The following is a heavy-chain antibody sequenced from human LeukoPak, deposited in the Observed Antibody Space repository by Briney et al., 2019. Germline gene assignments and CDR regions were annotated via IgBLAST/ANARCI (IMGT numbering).Heavy chain of an antibody. CDR2: INDDGSST. CDR1: GFTFSRYW. V-gene: IGHV3-74*01. CDR3: IRDYGAVGTTNAFDI. J-gene: IGHJ3*02. Sequence: GGSLRLSCAASGFTFSRYWMHWVRQAPGEGLVWVSRINDDGSSTSYADFVKGRFTISRDNAKNTLYLQMNSLRVEDTAVYYCIRDYGAVGTTNAFDIWGQGTMVTVSS. D-gene: IGHD1-14*01.